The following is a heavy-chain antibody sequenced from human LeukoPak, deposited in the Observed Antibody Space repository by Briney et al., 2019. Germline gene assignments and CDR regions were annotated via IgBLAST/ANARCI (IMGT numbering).Heavy chain of an antibody. CDR3: ATYPTNNC. J-gene: IGHJ4*02. Sequence: GGSLRLSCAASGFTVSNNYMSWVRQAPGKGLEGVSVIYSGGTIYYADSVRGRFTISRDNSKNTLYLQMNSLRVEDTAVYYCATYPTNNCWGQGTLVTVSS. D-gene: IGHD2-8*01. V-gene: IGHV3-66*01. CDR1: GFTVSNNY. CDR2: IYSGGTI.